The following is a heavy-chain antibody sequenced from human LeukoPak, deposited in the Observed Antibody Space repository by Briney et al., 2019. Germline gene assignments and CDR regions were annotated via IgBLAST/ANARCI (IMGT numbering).Heavy chain of an antibody. CDR1: GCTLTELS. J-gene: IGHJ4*02. Sequence: ASVKVSCKVSGCTLTELSMHWVRQAPGKGLEWMGGFDPEDGETIYAQKFQGRVTMTEDTSTDTAYMELSSLRSEDTAVYYCATEDYSSGWPYLFDYWGQGTLVTVSS. CDR3: ATEDYSSGWPYLFDY. V-gene: IGHV1-24*01. CDR2: FDPEDGET. D-gene: IGHD6-19*01.